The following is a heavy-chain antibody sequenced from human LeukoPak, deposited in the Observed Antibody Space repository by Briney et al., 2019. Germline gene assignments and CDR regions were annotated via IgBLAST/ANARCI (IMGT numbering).Heavy chain of an antibody. CDR1: GFTFSSFE. J-gene: IGHJ4*02. Sequence: PGGSLRLSCAASGFTFSSFEMNWVRQAPGKGLEWVSYMSGSSRIIYYADSVQGRFTISRDNAKNSLYLQMNSLRAEDTAVYYCARGGVMAAWYFDHWGQGTLVTVSS. D-gene: IGHD5-24*01. CDR3: ARGGVMAAWYFDH. V-gene: IGHV3-48*03. CDR2: MSGSSRII.